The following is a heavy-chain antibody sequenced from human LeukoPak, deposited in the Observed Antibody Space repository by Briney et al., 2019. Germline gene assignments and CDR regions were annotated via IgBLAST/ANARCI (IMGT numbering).Heavy chain of an antibody. Sequence: PGGSLRLSCAASGFTFSTYWMSWVRQAPGKGLEWVANIKPDGSEKFSVDSVKGRFTISRDNAKNSLYLQMNSLRAEDTAVYYCARERFEYGVKSWFDRWGQGTLVAVSS. CDR2: IKPDGSEK. D-gene: IGHD4-17*01. CDR1: GFTFSTYW. J-gene: IGHJ5*02. CDR3: ARERFEYGVKSWFDR. V-gene: IGHV3-7*01.